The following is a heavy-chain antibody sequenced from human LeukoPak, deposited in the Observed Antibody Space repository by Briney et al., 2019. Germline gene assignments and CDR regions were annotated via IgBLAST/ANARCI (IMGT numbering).Heavy chain of an antibody. D-gene: IGHD2-2*01. V-gene: IGHV1-18*01. Sequence: ASVKVSCEASGYTFTSYGISWVRQAPGQGLEWMGWISAYNGNTNYAQKLQGRVTMTTDTSTSTAYMELRSLRSDDTAVYYCARGYCSSTSCFLYYYYMDVWGKGATVTVSS. CDR2: ISAYNGNT. J-gene: IGHJ6*03. CDR3: ARGYCSSTSCFLYYYYMDV. CDR1: GYTFTSYG.